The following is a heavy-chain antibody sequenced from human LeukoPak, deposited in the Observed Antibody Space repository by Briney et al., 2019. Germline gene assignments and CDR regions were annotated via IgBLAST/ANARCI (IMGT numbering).Heavy chain of an antibody. CDR1: GFTFSSYA. D-gene: IGHD6-13*01. CDR2: ISGSGGST. J-gene: IGHJ4*02. V-gene: IGHV3-23*01. CDR3: AKDAGFTRPTSYSSSSYFDY. Sequence: PGGSLRLSCAASGFTFSSYAMSWVRQAPGKGLEWVSAISGSGGSTYYADSVKGRFTISRDNSKNTLYLQMNSLRAEDTAVYYCAKDAGFTRPTSYSSSSYFDYWGRGTLVTVSS.